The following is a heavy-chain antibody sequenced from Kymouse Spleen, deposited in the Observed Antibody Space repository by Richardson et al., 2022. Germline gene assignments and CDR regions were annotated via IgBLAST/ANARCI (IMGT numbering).Heavy chain of an antibody. CDR1: GFTFSSYG. J-gene: IGHJ6*02. CDR2: IWYDGSNK. CDR3: ARSIAVADDYYYGMDV. D-gene: IGHD6-19*01. V-gene: IGHV3-33*01. Sequence: QVQLVESGGGVVQPGRSLRLSCAASGFTFSSYGMHWVRQAPGKGLEWVAVIWYDGSNKYYADSVKGRFTISRDNSKNTLYLQMNSLRAEDTAVYYCARSIAVADDYYYGMDVWGQGTTVTVSS.